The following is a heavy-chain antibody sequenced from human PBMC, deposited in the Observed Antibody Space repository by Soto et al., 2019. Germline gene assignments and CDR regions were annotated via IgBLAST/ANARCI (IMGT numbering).Heavy chain of an antibody. D-gene: IGHD6-19*01. V-gene: IGHV4-34*01. CDR1: GFD. CDR2: INHSGST. CDR3: ARDPPEGNSSHHHNMAYCGAPTTFYYGIGV. Sequence: GFDGSWIRKKPGKGLEWIGEINHSGSTNYNPSLKSRVTISVDTSKNQFSLKLSSVTAADTAVYYCARDPPEGNSSHHHNMAYCGAPTTFYYGIGVWGQGPTLT. J-gene: IGHJ6*02.